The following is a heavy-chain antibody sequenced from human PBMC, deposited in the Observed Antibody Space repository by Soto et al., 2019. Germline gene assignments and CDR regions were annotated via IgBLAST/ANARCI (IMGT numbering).Heavy chain of an antibody. CDR2: IQSGGTT. CDR1: GITVSSKY. Sequence: VVPLRLSCAASGITVSSKYMSGVRPTQGKGLEWVSLIQSGGTTYYADSVKGRFTISRDSSENTLHLQMDSLRAEDTAVYYCTRDDVLCDGGSCDGVPIDVWGKGTTVTVSS. CDR3: TRDDVLCDGGSCDGVPIDV. J-gene: IGHJ6*03. V-gene: IGHV3-66*01. D-gene: IGHD2-15*01.